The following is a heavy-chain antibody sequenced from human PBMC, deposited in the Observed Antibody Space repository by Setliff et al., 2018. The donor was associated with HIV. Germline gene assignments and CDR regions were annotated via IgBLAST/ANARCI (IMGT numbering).Heavy chain of an antibody. J-gene: IGHJ5*02. CDR1: GYSFINYG. CDR3: ARARLQGIVTAVGPRDNCLDP. D-gene: IGHD3-9*01. V-gene: IGHV1-18*01. CDR2: ISAYTGHT. Sequence: ASVKVSCKASGYSFINYGISWVRQDPGQGLEWMGWISAYTGHTDYASRLLGRVTLTTDTSTSTAYMELRSLSADDTAVYFCARARLQGIVTAVGPRDNCLDPCGQGTRVTVSS.